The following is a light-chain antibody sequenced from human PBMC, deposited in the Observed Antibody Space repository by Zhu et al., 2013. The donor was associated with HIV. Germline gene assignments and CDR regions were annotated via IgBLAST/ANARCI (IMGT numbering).Light chain of an antibody. V-gene: IGLV3-1*01. Sequence: SYDLTQPLSVSVSPGQTASITCSGDKLGDKYVSWYQQKTGQSPVLVIYQDSKRPSGSPERFSGSNSGNAATLTISGTQTLDEADYYCQVWDSSGNPPYVFGPGTELTVL. CDR1: KLGDKY. CDR3: QVWDSSGNPPYV. J-gene: IGLJ1*01. CDR2: QDS.